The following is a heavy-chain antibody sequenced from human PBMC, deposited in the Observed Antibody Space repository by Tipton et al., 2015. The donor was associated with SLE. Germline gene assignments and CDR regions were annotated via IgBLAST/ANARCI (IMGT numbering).Heavy chain of an antibody. D-gene: IGHD2-15*01. Sequence: SLRLSCAASGFTFDDYAMHWVRQAPGKGLEWVSGISWNSGSIGYADSVKGRFTISRDNAKNSLYLQMNSLGAEDTALYYCALDGDCSGGSCYSGGWGQGTLVTVSS. CDR1: GFTFDDYA. V-gene: IGHV3-9*01. CDR2: ISWNSGSI. J-gene: IGHJ4*02. CDR3: ALDGDCSGGSCYSGG.